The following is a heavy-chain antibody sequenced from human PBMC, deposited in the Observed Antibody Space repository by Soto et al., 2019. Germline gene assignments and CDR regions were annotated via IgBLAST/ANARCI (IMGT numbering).Heavy chain of an antibody. CDR1: GYSFTSYW. D-gene: IGHD6-13*01. V-gene: IGHV5-10-1*01. Sequence: PGESLKISCKGSGYSFTSYWITWVRQMPGKGLEWVGRIDPSDSYTNYSPSFRGHVTISADKSISTAYLQWSSLKASDTAMYYCASSGQHSKYYYYGMDVWGQGTTVTVSS. J-gene: IGHJ6*02. CDR2: IDPSDSYT. CDR3: ASSGQHSKYYYYGMDV.